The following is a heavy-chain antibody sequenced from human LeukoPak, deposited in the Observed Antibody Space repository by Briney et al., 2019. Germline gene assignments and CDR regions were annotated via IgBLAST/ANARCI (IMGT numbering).Heavy chain of an antibody. V-gene: IGHV3-23*01. CDR2: ISGSGGST. J-gene: IGHJ4*02. Sequence: PGGSLRLSCATSGFPFSSNYMMWVRQAPGKGLEWVSAISGSGGSTYYADSVKGRFTISRDNSKNTLYLQMNSLRAEDTAVYYCAKDGSQSSGWELDTYFDYWGQGTLVTVSS. D-gene: IGHD1-26*01. CDR3: AKDGSQSSGWELDTYFDY. CDR1: GFPFSSNY.